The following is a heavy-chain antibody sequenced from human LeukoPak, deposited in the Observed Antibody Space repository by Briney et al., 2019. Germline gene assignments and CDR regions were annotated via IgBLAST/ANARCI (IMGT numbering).Heavy chain of an antibody. J-gene: IGHJ4*02. CDR1: GFTFSISA. CDR2: ITGSGSIT. D-gene: IGHD6-13*01. CDR3: AKRPGYYFNS. Sequence: GGSLRLSCAASGFTFSISAMSWVRQAPGKGLEWVSSITGSGSITFYANSVKGRFTISRDNSKNTLFLQMNSLRAEDTAVYYCAKRPGYYFNSWGQGTLVTVSS. V-gene: IGHV3-23*01.